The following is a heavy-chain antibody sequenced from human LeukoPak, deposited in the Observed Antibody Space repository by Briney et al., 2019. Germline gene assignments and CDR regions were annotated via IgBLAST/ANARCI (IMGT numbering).Heavy chain of an antibody. V-gene: IGHV4-59*01. Sequence: SETLSLTCTVSGGSISSYYWSWIRQPPGKGLEWIGYIYYSGSTNYNPSLKSRVTISVDTSKNQFSLKLSSVTAADTAVYYCARSCLGEGENYWGQGTMVTVSS. CDR1: GGSISSYY. J-gene: IGHJ4*02. CDR2: IYYSGST. D-gene: IGHD3-16*01. CDR3: ARSCLGEGENY.